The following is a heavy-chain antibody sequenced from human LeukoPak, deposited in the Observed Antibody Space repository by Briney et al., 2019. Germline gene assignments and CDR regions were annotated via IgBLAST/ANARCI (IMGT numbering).Heavy chain of an antibody. CDR1: GGSISTTSYY. J-gene: IGHJ4*02. Sequence: SETLSLTCNVSGGSISTTSYYWGWIRQSPGMGLECLGYMYSRGSTFDNPSLKSRVTISVDISKNQFSLRLTSMTAADTAIYYCARGPGGTTDNFDYWGQGTLVTVSS. V-gene: IGHV4-39*07. CDR2: MYSRGST. D-gene: IGHD4-17*01. CDR3: ARGPGGTTDNFDY.